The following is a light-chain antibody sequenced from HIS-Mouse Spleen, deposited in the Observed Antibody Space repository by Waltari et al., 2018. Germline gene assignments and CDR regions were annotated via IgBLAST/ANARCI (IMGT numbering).Light chain of an antibody. CDR3: CSYAGSPGVV. V-gene: IGLV2-11*01. J-gene: IGLJ2*01. CDR1: SSDVGGYNS. CDR2: DVS. Sequence: QSALTQPRSVSGSPGQSVTISCTGTSSDVGGYNSVSWYQQHPGKAPKLMIYDVSKRPSGVPDRFSGSKSGNTASLTISGLQAEDEADYYCCSYAGSPGVVFGGGTKLTVL.